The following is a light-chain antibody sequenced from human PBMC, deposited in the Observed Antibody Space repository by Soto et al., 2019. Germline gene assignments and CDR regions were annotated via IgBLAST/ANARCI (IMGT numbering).Light chain of an antibody. J-gene: IGLJ3*02. CDR2: EVS. CDR1: SSDVGAYNF. V-gene: IGLV2-8*01. CDR3: SSFAGNNNLL. Sequence: QSVLTQPPSASGSPGQSVTISCTGTSSDVGAYNFVCWYQQHPGKAPKLIISEVSKRPSGVPDRFSGSKSGNTASLTVSGLQAEDEADYYCSSFAGNNNLLFGGGTKLTVL.